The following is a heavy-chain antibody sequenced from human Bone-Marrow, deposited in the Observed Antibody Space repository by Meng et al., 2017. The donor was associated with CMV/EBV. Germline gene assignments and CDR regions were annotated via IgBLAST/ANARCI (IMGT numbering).Heavy chain of an antibody. D-gene: IGHD3-22*01. J-gene: IGHJ4*02. CDR2: INHSGST. CDR1: GGSFSGYY. CDR3: ASWGYWYYYDSSGYYYDY. V-gene: IGHV4-34*01. Sequence: SETLSLTCAVYGGSFSGYYWSWIRQPPGKGLEWIGEINHSGSTNYNPSLKSRVTMSVDTSKNQFSLKLSSVTAADTAVYYCASWGYWYYYDSSGYYYDYWGQGTLVTVSS.